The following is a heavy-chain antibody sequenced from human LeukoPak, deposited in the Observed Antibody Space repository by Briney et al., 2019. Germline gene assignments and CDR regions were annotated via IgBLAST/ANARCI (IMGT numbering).Heavy chain of an antibody. CDR1: GFTFSSYW. Sequence: GGSLRLSCVASGFTFSSYWMHWVRQDPRKGLVWVSRINGDGRNINYADSVRGRFTISRDNAKNTLYLQMNSLRAEDTAVYYCAKEDIVVVPAADFFDYWGQGTLVTVSS. J-gene: IGHJ4*02. V-gene: IGHV3-74*01. CDR2: INGDGRNI. CDR3: AKEDIVVVPAADFFDY. D-gene: IGHD2-2*01.